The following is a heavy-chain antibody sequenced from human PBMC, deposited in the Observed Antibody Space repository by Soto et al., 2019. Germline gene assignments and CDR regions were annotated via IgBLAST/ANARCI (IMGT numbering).Heavy chain of an antibody. J-gene: IGHJ4*02. Sequence: SAVDDGSCSGCYWSWILQPPGKGLEWLGYIYYSGRTNYNPSLKSRVTISVDTSKNQFSLKLTSVTAADTAVYYCARDGDYFGSGSPPLLSNWGPGPLVPASS. CDR1: DGSCSGCY. CDR2: IYYSGRT. D-gene: IGHD3-10*01. CDR3: ARDGDYFGSGSPPLLSN. V-gene: IGHV4-59*12.